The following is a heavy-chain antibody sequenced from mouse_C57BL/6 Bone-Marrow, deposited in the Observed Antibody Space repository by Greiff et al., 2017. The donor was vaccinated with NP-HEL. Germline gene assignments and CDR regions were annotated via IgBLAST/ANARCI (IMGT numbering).Heavy chain of an antibody. Sequence: QVQLQQPGAELVKPGASVKLSCKASGYTFTSYWMHWVKQRPGQGLEWIGMIHPNSGSTNYNEKFKSKATLTVDKSSSTAYMQLSSLTSEDSAVYYCARRGSTMVNFDVWGTGTTVTVSS. D-gene: IGHD2-2*01. CDR3: ARRGSTMVNFDV. CDR2: IHPNSGST. CDR1: GYTFTSYW. V-gene: IGHV1-64*01. J-gene: IGHJ1*03.